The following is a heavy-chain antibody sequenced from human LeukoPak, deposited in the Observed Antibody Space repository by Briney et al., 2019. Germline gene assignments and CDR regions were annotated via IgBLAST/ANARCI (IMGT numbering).Heavy chain of an antibody. D-gene: IGHD6-19*01. J-gene: IGHJ4*02. CDR2: LYRGGHT. V-gene: IGHV3-53*01. Sequence: PGGSLRLSCAASGFIVSNYYMSWDRQAPGKGLEWVSVLYRGGHTYYADSVKGRFTISRDNSKNTLYLQMNSLTADDTAVYYCARARSPRGYSSGWYDYWGQGTLVTVSS. CDR1: GFIVSNYY. CDR3: ARARSPRGYSSGWYDY.